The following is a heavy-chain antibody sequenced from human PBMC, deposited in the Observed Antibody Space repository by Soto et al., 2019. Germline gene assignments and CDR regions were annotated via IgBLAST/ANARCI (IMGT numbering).Heavy chain of an antibody. J-gene: IGHJ4*02. V-gene: IGHV1-69*02. CDR1: GGTFSSYT. CDR3: ARGPLTMVRGPLFDY. D-gene: IGHD3-10*01. CDR2: IIPILGIA. Sequence: QVQLLQSGAEVKKPGSSVKVSCKASGGTFSSYTISWVRQAPGQGLEWMGRIIPILGIANYAQKFQGRVTITADKSTSTAYMELSSLRSEDTAVYYCARGPLTMVRGPLFDYWGQGTLVTVSS.